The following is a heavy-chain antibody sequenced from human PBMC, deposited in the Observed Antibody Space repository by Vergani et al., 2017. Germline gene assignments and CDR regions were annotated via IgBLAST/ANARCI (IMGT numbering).Heavy chain of an antibody. CDR3: TKGSREYTGYFFDY. J-gene: IGHJ4*02. D-gene: IGHD5-12*01. CDR1: GCSFPGYA. CDR2: VSGCSATP. V-gene: IGHV3-23*01. Sequence: EVQLLESGGGLVQPGGSLRLSCEASGCSFPGYAMSWVRQAPGKGLEWVSSVSGCSATPYYADSVTGRFIISRDNSKNTLHLQMNSLRADDTAVYYCTKGSREYTGYFFDYWGQGTLATVSS.